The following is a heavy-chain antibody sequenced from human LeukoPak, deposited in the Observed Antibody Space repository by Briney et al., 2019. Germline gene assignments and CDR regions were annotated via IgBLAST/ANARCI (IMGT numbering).Heavy chain of an antibody. CDR1: GFTFSSYG. Sequence: GGSLRLSCAASGFTFSSYGMHWVRQAPGKGLEWVAFIRYDGSNKYYADSVKGRFTISRDNSKNTLYLQMNSLRAEDTAVYYCAKTPDRWELLPVYWGQGTLVTVSS. D-gene: IGHD1-26*01. J-gene: IGHJ4*02. CDR2: IRYDGSNK. CDR3: AKTPDRWELLPVY. V-gene: IGHV3-30*02.